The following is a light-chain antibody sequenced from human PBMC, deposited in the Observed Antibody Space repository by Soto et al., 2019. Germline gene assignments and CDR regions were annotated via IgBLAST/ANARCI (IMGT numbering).Light chain of an antibody. CDR2: GAS. CDR1: QSVSSN. V-gene: IGKV3-15*01. CDR3: QQYNNWPQT. Sequence: EIVMTQSPATLSVSPGARAPLSCRASQSVSSNLAWYQQKPGQAPRLLIYGASTRATGIPARFSGGGSGTEFTLTISSLQSEDFAEYHCQQYNNWPQTFGQGTKVDIK. J-gene: IGKJ1*01.